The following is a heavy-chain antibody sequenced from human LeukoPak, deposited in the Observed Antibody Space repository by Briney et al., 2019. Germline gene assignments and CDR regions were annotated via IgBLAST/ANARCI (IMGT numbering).Heavy chain of an antibody. CDR2: IYYSGST. Sequence: PSETLSLTCTVSGGSISSYYWSWIRQPPGKGLEWIGYIYYSGSTNYNPSLKSRVTISVDTSKNQFSLKLSSVTAADTAVYYCARHEGDFLEYYFGYWGQGTLVTVSS. D-gene: IGHD3-3*01. CDR1: GGSISSYY. V-gene: IGHV4-59*08. CDR3: ARHEGDFLEYYFGY. J-gene: IGHJ4*02.